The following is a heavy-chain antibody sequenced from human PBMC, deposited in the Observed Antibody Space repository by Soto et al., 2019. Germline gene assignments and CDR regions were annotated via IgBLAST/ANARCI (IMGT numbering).Heavy chain of an antibody. J-gene: IGHJ4*02. CDR3: ARIPYDNRGTIFVY. CDR1: GITVSSYY. V-gene: IGHV3-53*01. CDR2: IYAGTIT. D-gene: IGHD3-22*01. Sequence: PGGSLRLSCAVSGITVSSYYMSWVRQAAGKGLEWVSVIYAGTITYYAASVKGRFTIYRDNSKNALNLGMNSLRGEDTAVYYCARIPYDNRGTIFVYWGQGTLVTVS.